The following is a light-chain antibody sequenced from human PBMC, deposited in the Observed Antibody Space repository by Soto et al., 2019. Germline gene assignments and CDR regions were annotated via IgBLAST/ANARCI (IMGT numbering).Light chain of an antibody. J-gene: IGKJ1*01. CDR1: QSFTSSY. V-gene: IGKV3-20*01. CDR3: QQYGNSPWT. Sequence: DIVLTQSPGTLSLSPGERATLSCRASQSFTSSYLAWYQQKPGQAPSLLIYGASSRATGIPDRFSGSGSGTDFTLTISRLAPEDFAVYYCQQYGNSPWTFGQGTKV. CDR2: GAS.